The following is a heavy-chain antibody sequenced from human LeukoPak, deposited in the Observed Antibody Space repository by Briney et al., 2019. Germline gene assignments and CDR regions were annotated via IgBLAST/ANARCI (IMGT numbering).Heavy chain of an antibody. D-gene: IGHD3-22*01. CDR2: IYYSGST. V-gene: IGHV4-59*12. Sequence: SETLSLTCTVSGGSIGSYYWSWIRQPPGKGLEWIGYIYYSGSTNYNPSLKSLVTISVDTSKNQFSLKVNSVTAADTAVYYCARGGRTYDPGFDPWGQGSLVTVSS. CDR3: ARGGRTYDPGFDP. J-gene: IGHJ5*02. CDR1: GGSIGSYY.